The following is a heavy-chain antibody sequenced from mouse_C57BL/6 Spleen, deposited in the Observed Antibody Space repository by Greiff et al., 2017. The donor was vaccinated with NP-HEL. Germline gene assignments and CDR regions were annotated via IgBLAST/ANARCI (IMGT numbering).Heavy chain of an antibody. J-gene: IGHJ4*01. Sequence: VQLQQPGAELVMPWASVKLSCKASGYTFTSYWMHWVKQRPGQGLEWIGEIDPSDSYTNYNQKFKGKSTLTVDKSSSTAYMQLSSLTSEDSAVYYCARWTTVVALYAMDYWGQGTSVTVSS. V-gene: IGHV1-69*01. D-gene: IGHD1-1*01. CDR2: IDPSDSYT. CDR1: GYTFTSYW. CDR3: ARWTTVVALYAMDY.